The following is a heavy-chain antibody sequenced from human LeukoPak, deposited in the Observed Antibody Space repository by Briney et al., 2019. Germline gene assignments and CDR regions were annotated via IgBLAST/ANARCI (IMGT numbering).Heavy chain of an antibody. CDR1: GGSISSYY. V-gene: IGHV4-59*01. J-gene: IGHJ5*02. CDR3: ARGGMVHDILTPHWFDP. Sequence: SETLSLTCTVSGGSISSYYWSWIRQPPGKGLEWIGYIYYSGSTNYNPSLKSRVTISVDTSKNQFSLKLSSVTAADTAVYYCARGGMVHDILTPHWFDPWGQGTLVTVSS. CDR2: IYYSGST. D-gene: IGHD3-9*01.